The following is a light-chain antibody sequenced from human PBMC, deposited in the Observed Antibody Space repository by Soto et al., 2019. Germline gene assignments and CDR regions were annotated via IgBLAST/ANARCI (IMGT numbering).Light chain of an antibody. V-gene: IGKV3-20*01. Sequence: EIVLTQSPGTLSLSPGERATLSCRASQRISSSYLAWYQQKPGQAPRLLIYGASSRATGIPDRFSGSGSGTDFTLAISRLAPEDFAVYYCQQYGRSPLYTFGQGTKLEIK. J-gene: IGKJ2*01. CDR2: GAS. CDR3: QQYGRSPLYT. CDR1: QRISSSY.